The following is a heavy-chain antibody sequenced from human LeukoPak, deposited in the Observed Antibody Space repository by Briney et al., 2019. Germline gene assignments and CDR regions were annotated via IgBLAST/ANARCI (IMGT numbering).Heavy chain of an antibody. V-gene: IGHV3-23*01. D-gene: IGHD4-17*01. CDR2: ISGSGGST. CDR1: GFTFSSYA. CDR3: AKDPGPYGDYYFDY. J-gene: IGHJ4*02. Sequence: GGALRLSCAASGFTFSSYAMSWVRQAPGKGLEWVLAISGSGGSTYYAGSVKGRFTISRDNSKNTLYLQMNSLRAEDTAVYYCAKDPGPYGDYYFDYWGQGTLVTVSS.